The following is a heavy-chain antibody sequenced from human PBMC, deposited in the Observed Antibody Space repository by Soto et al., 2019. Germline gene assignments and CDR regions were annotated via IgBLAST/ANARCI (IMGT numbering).Heavy chain of an antibody. CDR3: ARRTPLYASESSRFDP. D-gene: IGHD3-10*01. Sequence: SFTCTVSGGSISSSDYYWGWIRQPPGKGLEWIGTVDYSGTSSYNPSLEGRVTISVDTSRNQFSLKVNSVTAADTAVYYCARRTPLYASESSRFDPWGQGALVTVSS. V-gene: IGHV4-39*01. J-gene: IGHJ5*02. CDR1: GGSISSSDYY. CDR2: VDYSGTS.